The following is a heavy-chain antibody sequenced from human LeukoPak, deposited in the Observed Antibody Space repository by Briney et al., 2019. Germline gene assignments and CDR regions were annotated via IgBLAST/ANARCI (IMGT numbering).Heavy chain of an antibody. CDR3: ARNLGRFGSVFYHYGMDV. D-gene: IGHD5/OR15-5a*01. CDR1: GFTFSSYS. J-gene: IGHJ6*02. CDR2: ITSSSTYI. V-gene: IGHV3-21*04. Sequence: GGSLRLSCAASGFTFSSYSMDWVRQAPGKGLEWVSSITSSSTYIYYADSVKGRFTISRDNAKNSLYLQMNSLRAEDTAVYYCARNLGRFGSVFYHYGMDVWGQGTTATVSS.